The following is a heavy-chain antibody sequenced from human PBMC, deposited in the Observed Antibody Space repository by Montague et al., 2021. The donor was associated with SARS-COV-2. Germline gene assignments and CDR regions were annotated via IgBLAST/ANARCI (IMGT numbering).Heavy chain of an antibody. CDR1: GGSIGAYY. D-gene: IGHD4-17*01. CDR2: IYYTGST. CDR3: ARDNYGDWGYYGLDV. Sequence: SETLSRTCTVSGGSIGAYYWNWIRQSPGKGLEWLGYIYYTGSTKYSPSLKSRVTISMDTSRDQLSLRLKSVTAADTAVYYCARDNYGDWGYYGLDVWGQGTTVIVSS. J-gene: IGHJ6*02. V-gene: IGHV4-59*01.